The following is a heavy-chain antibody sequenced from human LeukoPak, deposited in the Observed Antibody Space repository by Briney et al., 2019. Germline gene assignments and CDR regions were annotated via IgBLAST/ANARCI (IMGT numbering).Heavy chain of an antibody. CDR2: ISSSSSYI. D-gene: IGHD6-13*01. V-gene: IGHV3-21*01. J-gene: IGHJ4*02. CDR1: GFTFSSYS. CDR3: ARASRYSSSWYGY. Sequence: GGSLRLSCAASGFTFSSYSMNWVRQAPGKGLEWVSSISSSSSYIYYADSVKGRFTISRDNAKNSLYLQMNSLRAEDTAVYYCARASRYSSSWYGYWGQGTLVTVSS.